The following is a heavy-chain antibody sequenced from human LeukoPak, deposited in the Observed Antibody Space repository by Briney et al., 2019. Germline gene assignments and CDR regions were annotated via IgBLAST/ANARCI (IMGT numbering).Heavy chain of an antibody. D-gene: IGHD6-19*01. Sequence: PSETLSLTCTVSGGSISSHYWSWIRQPPGKGLEWIGCVYYSGSTNYKPSLKSRVTISVDTSKNQFSLKLSSVTAADTAVYYCARYSTGWYDAFDIWGQGATVTVSS. CDR3: ARYSTGWYDAFDI. CDR2: VYYSGST. V-gene: IGHV4-59*11. CDR1: GGSISSHY. J-gene: IGHJ3*02.